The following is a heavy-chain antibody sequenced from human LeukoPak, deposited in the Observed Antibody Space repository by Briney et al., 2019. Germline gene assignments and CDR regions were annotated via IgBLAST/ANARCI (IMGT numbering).Heavy chain of an antibody. CDR2: IYYSGST. D-gene: IGHD3-3*01. CDR3: ARGEQSGYYLRPDAFDI. Sequence: PSETLSLTCTVSGGSISSYYWSWIRQPPGKGLEWIGYIYYSGSTNYNPSLKSRVTISVDTSKNQFSLKLSSVTAADTAVYYCARGEQSGYYLRPDAFDICGQGTMVTVSS. J-gene: IGHJ3*02. V-gene: IGHV4-59*01. CDR1: GGSISSYY.